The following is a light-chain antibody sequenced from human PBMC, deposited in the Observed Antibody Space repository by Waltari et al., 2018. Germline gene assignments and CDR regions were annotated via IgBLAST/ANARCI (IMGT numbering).Light chain of an antibody. V-gene: IGLV4-69*01. J-gene: IGLJ3*02. CDR2: FNSDGSH. CDR3: QSGGHGTWV. CDR1: SGHTSNL. Sequence: QLVLTQSPSASAPLAASARLTRTLTSGHTSNLIAWHQPQPEKCPRYLMKFNSDGSHSKGDEIPDRFSGSGSGAERYLTISSVQSEDEADYYCQSGGHGTWVFGGGTKLTVL.